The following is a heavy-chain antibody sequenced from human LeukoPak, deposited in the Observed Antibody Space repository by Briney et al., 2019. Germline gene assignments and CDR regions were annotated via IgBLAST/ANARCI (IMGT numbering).Heavy chain of an antibody. Sequence: GGSLRLSCAASGFTFSMYFMYWVRQAPGKGLEWVAVISKDGSNRWNADPVKGGFTISRDNSKNSLYLQMNSLRADDTAVYYCARFAAGGSYYYYMDVWGKGTTVTVSS. CDR2: ISKDGSNR. J-gene: IGHJ6*03. D-gene: IGHD6-25*01. CDR3: ARFAAGGSYYYYMDV. CDR1: GFTFSMYF. V-gene: IGHV3-30*04.